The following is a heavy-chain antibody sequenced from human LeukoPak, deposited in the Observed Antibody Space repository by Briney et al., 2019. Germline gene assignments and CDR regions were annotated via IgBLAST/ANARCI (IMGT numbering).Heavy chain of an antibody. Sequence: GGSLRLSCTASGFSFSTYEINWVRQAPGKGLEWVAYSSNSVATIYYADSVKGRFTISRDNDKNSLVLQMNSLRAEDTAVYYCVRDGAGPLGGAFDIWGPGTVVTVSS. CDR1: GFSFSTYE. V-gene: IGHV3-48*03. J-gene: IGHJ3*02. CDR2: SSNSVATI. CDR3: VRDGAGPLGGAFDI. D-gene: IGHD6-19*01.